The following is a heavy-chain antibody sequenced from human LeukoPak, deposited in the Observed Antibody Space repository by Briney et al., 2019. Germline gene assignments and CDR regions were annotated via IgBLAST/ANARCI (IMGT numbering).Heavy chain of an antibody. CDR1: GGSISSYY. J-gene: IGHJ4*02. Sequence: KPSETLSLTCTVSGGSISSYYWSWLRQPPGKGLEWIGYIYYSGSTNYNPSLKSRVTISVDTSKNQFSLKLSSVTAADTAVYYCARVYRDYYDLKNYFDYWSQGTVVTVSS. CDR3: ARVYRDYYDLKNYFDY. V-gene: IGHV4-59*01. CDR2: IYYSGST. D-gene: IGHD3-22*01.